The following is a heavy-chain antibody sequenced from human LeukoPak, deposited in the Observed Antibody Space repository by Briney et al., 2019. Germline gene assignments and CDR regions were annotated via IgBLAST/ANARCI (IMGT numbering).Heavy chain of an antibody. D-gene: IGHD3-10*01. Sequence: ASVKVFCKASGYTFTSYGIRRVRQAPGQGLEWMGWISAYNGNTNYAQKLQGRVTMTTDTSTSTAYMELRSLRSDDTAVYYCARVWDYYGSGSYSGEGAGDYWGQGTLVTVSS. CDR2: ISAYNGNT. J-gene: IGHJ4*02. CDR1: GYTFTSYG. V-gene: IGHV1-18*04. CDR3: ARVWDYYGSGSYSGEGAGDY.